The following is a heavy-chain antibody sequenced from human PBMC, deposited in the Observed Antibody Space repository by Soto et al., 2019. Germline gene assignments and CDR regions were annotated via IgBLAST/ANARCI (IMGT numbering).Heavy chain of an antibody. D-gene: IGHD2-8*02. V-gene: IGHV3-11*01. J-gene: IGHJ4*02. Sequence: QVQLTESGGGLVKPGGSLRLSCAASGFTFSALYMSWIRQAPGKGLEWVSCIDSAGDKKIYAESVRGRFTISRDNAKNSLYLQMNSLRAEDTAVYYCARYRGAVTGGYFDYWGQGTLVTVSS. CDR2: IDSAGDKK. CDR1: GFTFSALY. CDR3: ARYRGAVTGGYFDY.